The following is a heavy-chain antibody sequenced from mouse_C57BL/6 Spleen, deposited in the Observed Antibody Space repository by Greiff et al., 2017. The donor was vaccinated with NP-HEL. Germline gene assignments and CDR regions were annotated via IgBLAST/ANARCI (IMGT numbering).Heavy chain of an antibody. J-gene: IGHJ2*01. CDR3: TTGDGYYGGFEY. D-gene: IGHD2-3*01. Sequence: VQLQQSGAELVRPGASVKLSCTASGFNIKDDYMHWVKQRPEQGLEWIGRIDPENGDTEYASKFQGKATITADTSSNTAYLQLSSLTSEDTAVYYCTTGDGYYGGFEYWGKGTTLTV. V-gene: IGHV14-4*01. CDR1: GFNIKDDY. CDR2: IDPENGDT.